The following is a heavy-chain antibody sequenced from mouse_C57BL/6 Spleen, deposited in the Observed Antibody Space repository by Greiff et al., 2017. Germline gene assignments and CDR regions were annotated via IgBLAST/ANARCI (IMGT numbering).Heavy chain of an antibody. CDR3: ARDTTVVATDYFDY. J-gene: IGHJ2*01. D-gene: IGHD1-1*01. CDR2: ISGGGGNT. V-gene: IGHV5-9*01. CDR1: GFTFSSYT. Sequence: EVKLVESGGGLVKPGGSLKLSCAASGFTFSSYTMSWVRQTPEKRLEWVATISGGGGNTYYPDSVKGRFTISRDNAKNTLYLQMSSLRSEDTALYYCARDTTVVATDYFDYWGQGTTLTVSS.